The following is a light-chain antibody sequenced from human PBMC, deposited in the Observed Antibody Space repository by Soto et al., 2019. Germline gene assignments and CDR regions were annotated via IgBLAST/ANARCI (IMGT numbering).Light chain of an antibody. CDR1: QSLLHSNGYNY. Sequence: DLVMTQSPLSLPVIPGEPASISCRSSQSLLHSNGYNYLDWYLQKPGQSPQLLIYLGSNRSSGVPDRFSGSGSGTDLTLKISRVEAEDVGVYYCMQAIQSPRTFGQGTKVEIK. V-gene: IGKV2-28*01. CDR3: MQAIQSPRT. CDR2: LGS. J-gene: IGKJ1*01.